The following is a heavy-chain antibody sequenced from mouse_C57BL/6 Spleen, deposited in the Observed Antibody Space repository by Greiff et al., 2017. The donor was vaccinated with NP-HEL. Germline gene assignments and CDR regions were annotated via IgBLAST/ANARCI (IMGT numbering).Heavy chain of an antibody. CDR2: INPSTGGT. CDR3: ARCDYYGSSYRYFDV. Sequence: VQLKQSGPELVKPGASVKISCKASGYSFTGYYMHWVKQSSEKSLEWIGEINPSTGGTSYNQKFKGKATLTVDKSSSTAYMQLKSLTSEDSAVYYCARCDYYGSSYRYFDVWGTGTTVTVSS. CDR1: GYSFTGYY. D-gene: IGHD1-1*01. V-gene: IGHV1-43*01. J-gene: IGHJ1*03.